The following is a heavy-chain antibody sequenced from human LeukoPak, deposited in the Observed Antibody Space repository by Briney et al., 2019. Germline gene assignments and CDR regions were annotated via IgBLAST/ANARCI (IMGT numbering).Heavy chain of an antibody. CDR1: GFTFSDYY. D-gene: IGHD4-17*01. V-gene: IGHV3-11*06. J-gene: IGHJ4*02. Sequence: PGGSLRLSCAASGFTFSDYYMSWIRQAPGKGLEWVSYISSSSSYTNYADSVKGRFTISRDNAKNSLYLQMSSLRDGDTAVYYCTREDGDYGSLYYFDYWGQGTLVTVSS. CDR2: ISSSSSYT. CDR3: TREDGDYGSLYYFDY.